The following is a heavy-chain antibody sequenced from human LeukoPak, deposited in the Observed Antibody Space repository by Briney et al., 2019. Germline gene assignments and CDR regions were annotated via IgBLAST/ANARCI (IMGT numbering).Heavy chain of an antibody. CDR1: GGSISSGSYY. CDR2: IYTSGST. Sequence: PSQTLSLTCTVSGGSISSGSYYWSWIRQPAGKGLEWIGRIYTSGSTNYNPSLKSRVTISVDTSKNQFSLKLSSVTAADTAVYYCARMSLSYCSSTSCSNLIDYWGQGTLVTVSS. V-gene: IGHV4-61*02. D-gene: IGHD2-2*01. CDR3: ARMSLSYCSSTSCSNLIDY. J-gene: IGHJ4*02.